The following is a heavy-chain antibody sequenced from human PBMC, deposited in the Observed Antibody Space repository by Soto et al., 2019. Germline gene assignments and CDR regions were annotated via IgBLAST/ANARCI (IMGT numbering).Heavy chain of an antibody. CDR1: GGTFSSYT. Sequence: QVQLVQSGAEVKKPGSSVKVSCKASGGTFSSYTISWVRQAPGQGLEWMGRIIPILGIANYAQKFQGRVTITADKSTSTAYLELSSLRSEDTAVYYCASLATADTLDYWGQGTLVTVSS. CDR2: IIPILGIA. D-gene: IGHD6-13*01. CDR3: ASLATADTLDY. V-gene: IGHV1-69*02. J-gene: IGHJ4*02.